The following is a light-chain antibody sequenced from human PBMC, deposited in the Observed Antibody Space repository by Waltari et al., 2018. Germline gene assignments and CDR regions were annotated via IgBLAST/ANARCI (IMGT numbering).Light chain of an antibody. CDR3: QQYNNWPPIT. J-gene: IGKJ5*01. Sequence: EIVMTQSPPTLSVSPGERATLSCRASQRVSNSLAWYQNRPGRAPRPLIHSASTRAPGIPARFSCSGSETEFTLTISNLQSEDFALYYCQQYNNWPPITFGQGTRLEIK. CDR2: SAS. V-gene: IGKV3D-15*01. CDR1: QRVSNS.